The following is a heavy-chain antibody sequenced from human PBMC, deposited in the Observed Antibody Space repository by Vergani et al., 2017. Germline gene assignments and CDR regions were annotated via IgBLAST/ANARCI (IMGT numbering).Heavy chain of an antibody. CDR1: GFTFSSYA. J-gene: IGHJ4*02. CDR2: ISGSGGST. Sequence: EVQLVESGGGLVQPGRSLRLSCTASGFTFSSYAMSWVRQAPGKGLEWVSAISGSGGSTYYADSVKGRFTISRDNSKNTLYLQMNSLRAEDTAVYYCAKDSSYGYYFDYWGQGTLVTVSS. CDR3: AKDSSYGYYFDY. D-gene: IGHD5-18*01. V-gene: IGHV3-23*04.